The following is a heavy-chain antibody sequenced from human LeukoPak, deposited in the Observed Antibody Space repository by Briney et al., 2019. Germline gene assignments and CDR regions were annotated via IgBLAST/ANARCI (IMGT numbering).Heavy chain of an antibody. D-gene: IGHD2-15*01. CDR2: IIPIFGTA. J-gene: IGHJ6*03. V-gene: IGHV1-69*13. Sequence: GASVKVSSKASGGTFSSYAISWVRQAPGQGLEWMGGIIPIFGTANYAQKFQGRVTITADESTSTAYMELSSLRSEDTAVYYCARDHCSGGSCYYFYYMDVWGKGTTVTVSS. CDR3: ARDHCSGGSCYYFYYMDV. CDR1: GGTFSSYA.